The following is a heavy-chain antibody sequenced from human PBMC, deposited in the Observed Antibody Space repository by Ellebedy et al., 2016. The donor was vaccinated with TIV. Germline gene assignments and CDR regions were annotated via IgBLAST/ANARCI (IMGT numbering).Heavy chain of an antibody. V-gene: IGHV1-69*13. CDR3: ARGMKAAALGGMDV. Sequence: SVKVSXKASGGTFSSYAISWVRQAPGQGLEWMGGIIPIFGTANYAQKFQGRVTITADESTSTAYMELSSLRSEDTAVYYCARGMKAAALGGMDVWGQGTTVTVSS. CDR2: IIPIFGTA. D-gene: IGHD1-26*01. J-gene: IGHJ6*02. CDR1: GGTFSSYA.